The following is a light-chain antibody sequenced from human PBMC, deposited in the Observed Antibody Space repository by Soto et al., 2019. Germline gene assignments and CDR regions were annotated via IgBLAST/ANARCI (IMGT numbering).Light chain of an antibody. Sequence: EIVLTQSPATLSLSPGERATLSCRASQSVSSYLAWYQQKPGQAPSLLIYDASNRATGIPARFSGSGSGTDFTLTISSLEPEDFTVYYCQKRSNWPVTFGGGTKVEIK. J-gene: IGKJ4*01. CDR1: QSVSSY. CDR2: DAS. CDR3: QKRSNWPVT. V-gene: IGKV3-11*01.